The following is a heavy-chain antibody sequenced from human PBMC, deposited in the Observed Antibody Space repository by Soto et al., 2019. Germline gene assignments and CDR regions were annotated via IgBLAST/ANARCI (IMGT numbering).Heavy chain of an antibody. CDR1: GYTFASYG. D-gene: IGHD1-26*01. Sequence: ASVKVSCKASGYTFASYGITWVRQVPGHGLEWLGWISGYTGDTNLGQKVQDRVTMTTDTSTTTAYMELRSLRPDDSAVYYCAGDPVAIIGRKYYFYGMDVWGQGTTVTVSS. CDR2: ISGYTGDT. J-gene: IGHJ6*02. CDR3: AGDPVAIIGRKYYFYGMDV. V-gene: IGHV1-18*04.